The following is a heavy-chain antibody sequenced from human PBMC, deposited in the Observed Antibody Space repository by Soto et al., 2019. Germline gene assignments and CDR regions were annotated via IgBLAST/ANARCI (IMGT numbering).Heavy chain of an antibody. Sequence: GPSVKVSCKVSGYTLTELSMHWVRQAPGKGLEWMGGFDPEDGETIYAQKFQGRVTMTEDTSTDTAYMELSSLRSEDTAVYYCATARGLANYDILTGSGINWFDPWG. V-gene: IGHV1-24*01. CDR3: ATARGLANYDILTGSGINWFDP. CDR2: FDPEDGET. J-gene: IGHJ5*02. D-gene: IGHD3-9*01. CDR1: GYTLTELS.